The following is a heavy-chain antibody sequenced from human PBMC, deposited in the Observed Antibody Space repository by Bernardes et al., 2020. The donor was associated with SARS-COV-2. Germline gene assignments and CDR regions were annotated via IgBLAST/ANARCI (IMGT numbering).Heavy chain of an antibody. CDR3: ARDRGTMVRGGGYYYYYGMDV. D-gene: IGHD3-10*01. V-gene: IGHV4-30-4*01. Sequence: SETLSLTCTVSGGSISSGDYYWSWIRQPPGKGLEWIGYIYYSGSTYYNPSLKSRVTISVDTSKNQFSLKLSAVTAADTAGYYCARDRGTMVRGGGYYYYYGMDVWGQRTTVTVSS. J-gene: IGHJ6*02. CDR1: GGSISSGDYY. CDR2: IYYSGST.